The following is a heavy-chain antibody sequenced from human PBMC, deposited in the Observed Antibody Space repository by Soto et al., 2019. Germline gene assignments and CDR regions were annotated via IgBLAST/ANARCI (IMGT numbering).Heavy chain of an antibody. D-gene: IGHD6-13*01. CDR1: GASVTSGNYY. CDR2: IYYNGAT. J-gene: IGHJ5*02. V-gene: IGHV4-61*01. Sequence: ETLSLTCTVSGASVTSGNYYWSWIRQPPGKGLEWIGYIYYNGATKYNPSLKSRLTISLDTSKNQFSLKLTSVTAADTAVYYCTRRGVYSSSLFPWGQGTLVTVSS. CDR3: TRRGVYSSSLFP.